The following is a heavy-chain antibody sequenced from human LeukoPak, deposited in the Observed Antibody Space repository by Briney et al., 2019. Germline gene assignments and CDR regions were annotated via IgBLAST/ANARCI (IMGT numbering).Heavy chain of an antibody. Sequence: SETLSLTCTVSGGSISSYYWSWFRQPAGKGLEWIGRVYTSGSTNYSPSLKSRVTISVDTSNNQLSLKLNSVTAADAAVYFCARHSLRLVDADYDHWGQGTLVTVSS. CDR3: ARHSLRLVDADYDH. D-gene: IGHD3-16*02. J-gene: IGHJ4*02. CDR2: VYTSGST. V-gene: IGHV4-4*07. CDR1: GGSISSYY.